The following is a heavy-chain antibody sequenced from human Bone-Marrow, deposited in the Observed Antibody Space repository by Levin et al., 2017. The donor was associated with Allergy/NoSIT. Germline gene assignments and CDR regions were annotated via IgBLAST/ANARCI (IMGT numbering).Heavy chain of an antibody. J-gene: IGHJ3*01. CDR3: ARDGPAQPWA. CDR2: IYSTGVT. Sequence: GESLKISCAVSGFTVSNNYMNWVRQAPGRGLDWVSLIYSTGVTHYADSVKGRFTISRDSSKNKLYLQMDSLRVEDTAVLYCARDGPAQPWAWGQGTMVTVSS. V-gene: IGHV3-53*01. D-gene: IGHD2-15*01. CDR1: GFTVSNNY.